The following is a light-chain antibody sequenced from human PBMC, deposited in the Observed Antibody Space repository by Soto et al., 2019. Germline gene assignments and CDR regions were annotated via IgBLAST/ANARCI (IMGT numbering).Light chain of an antibody. J-gene: IGKJ5*01. CDR1: QSLNNW. V-gene: IGKV1-5*01. CDR3: QQLNSYPIT. Sequence: IQMTQSPSTLSASVGDRVTITCRASQSLNNWLAWYQQRPGKAPKLLIYDASSLESGVPSRFSGSGSGTDFTLTISSLQPEDFATYYCQQLNSYPITFGQGTRLEIK. CDR2: DAS.